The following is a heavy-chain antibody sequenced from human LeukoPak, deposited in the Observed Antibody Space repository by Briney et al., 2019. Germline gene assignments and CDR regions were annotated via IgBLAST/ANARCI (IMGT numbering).Heavy chain of an antibody. J-gene: IGHJ2*01. CDR1: GGTFSSYA. V-gene: IGHV1-18*01. Sequence: EASVKVSCKASGGTFSSYAISWVRQAPGQGLEWMGWISAYNGNTNYAQKLQGRVTMTTDTSTSTAYMELRSLRSDDTAVYYCARDPSGSYSYWYFDLWGRGTLVTVSS. D-gene: IGHD1-26*01. CDR3: ARDPSGSYSYWYFDL. CDR2: ISAYNGNT.